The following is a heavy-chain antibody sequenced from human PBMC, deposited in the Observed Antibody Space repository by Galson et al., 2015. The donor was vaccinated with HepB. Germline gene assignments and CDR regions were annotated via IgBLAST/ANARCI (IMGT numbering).Heavy chain of an antibody. Sequence: SVKVSCKASGYTFTSFYMHWVRQAPGQGLEWMGIINPSGGSTTYAQKFQGRVAMTRDTSTSTVYMELSSLRSEDTAVYYCARGSGGTGCNYWGQGTLVTVSS. V-gene: IGHV1-46*01. D-gene: IGHD3/OR15-3a*01. CDR1: GYTFTSFY. CDR2: INPSGGST. J-gene: IGHJ4*02. CDR3: ARGSGGTGCNY.